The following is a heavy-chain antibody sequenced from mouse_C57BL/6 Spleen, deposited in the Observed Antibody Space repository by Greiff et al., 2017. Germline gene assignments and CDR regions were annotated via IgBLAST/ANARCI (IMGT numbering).Heavy chain of an antibody. CDR2: INPNNGGT. D-gene: IGHD2-1*01. CDR1: GYTFTDYN. V-gene: IGHV1-22*01. CDR3: ARGGYYGNYDYFDY. Sequence: EVQLQESGPELVKPGASVKMSCKASGYTFTDYNMHWVKQSHGKSLEWIGYINPNNGGTSYNQKFKGKATLTVNKSSSTAYMELRSLTSEDSAVXYCARGGYYGNYDYFDYWGQGTTLTVSS. J-gene: IGHJ2*01.